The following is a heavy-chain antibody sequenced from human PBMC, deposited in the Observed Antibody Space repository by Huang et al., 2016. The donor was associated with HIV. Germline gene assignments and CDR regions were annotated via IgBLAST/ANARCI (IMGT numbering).Heavy chain of an antibody. Sequence: QVQLVESGGGVVQPVGSLRLSCAASGFTFSSYGMHWVRQAPGKGLEGVAFIRYDGSNKCYADSVRGRFTISRDNSKNTLYLQMNSLRAEDTAVYYCAKGSMANAFDIWGQGTMVTVSS. D-gene: IGHD3-10*01. J-gene: IGHJ3*02. CDR3: AKGSMANAFDI. CDR1: GFTFSSYG. CDR2: IRYDGSNK. V-gene: IGHV3-30*02.